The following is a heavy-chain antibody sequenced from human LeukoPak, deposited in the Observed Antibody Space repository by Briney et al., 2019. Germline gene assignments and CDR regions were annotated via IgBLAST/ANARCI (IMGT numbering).Heavy chain of an antibody. V-gene: IGHV3-7*01. J-gene: IGHJ4*02. Sequence: PGGSLRLSCAASGFTFSSYWMSWVRQAPGKGLEWVANIKQDGSEKYYVDSVKGRFTISRDNAKNSLYLQMNSLRAEDTAVYYCATRGAYSSSSGYFDYWGQGTLVTVSS. D-gene: IGHD6-6*01. CDR1: GFTFSSYW. CDR3: ATRGAYSSSSGYFDY. CDR2: IKQDGSEK.